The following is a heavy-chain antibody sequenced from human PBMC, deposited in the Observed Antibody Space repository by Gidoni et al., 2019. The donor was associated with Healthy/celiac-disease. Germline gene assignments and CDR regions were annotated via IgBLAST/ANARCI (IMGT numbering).Heavy chain of an antibody. J-gene: IGHJ4*02. CDR3: ARQLAVGGFDY. CDR1: GGSISSSSYY. V-gene: IGHV4-39*01. CDR2: IYYSGST. Sequence: QLQLQESGPGLVKPSETLSLTCTVSGGSISSSSYYWGWIRQPPGKGLEWIGSIYYSGSTYYNPSLKSRVTISVDTSKNQFSLKLSSVTASDTAVYYCARQLAVGGFDYWGQGTLVTVSS. D-gene: IGHD6-19*01.